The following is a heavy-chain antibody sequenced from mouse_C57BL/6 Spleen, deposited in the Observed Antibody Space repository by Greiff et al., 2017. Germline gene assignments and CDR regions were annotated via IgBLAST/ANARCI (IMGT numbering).Heavy chain of an antibody. Sequence: QVQLQQSGAELVRPGTSVKVSCKASGYAFTNYLIEWVKQRPGQGLEWIGVINPGSGGTNSNEKFKGKATLTADKSSSTAYMQLSSLTSEDSAVYFCARDPYYGSSLYYAMDYWGQGTSVTVSS. CDR2: INPGSGGT. J-gene: IGHJ4*01. CDR1: GYAFTNYL. D-gene: IGHD1-1*01. CDR3: ARDPYYGSSLYYAMDY. V-gene: IGHV1-54*01.